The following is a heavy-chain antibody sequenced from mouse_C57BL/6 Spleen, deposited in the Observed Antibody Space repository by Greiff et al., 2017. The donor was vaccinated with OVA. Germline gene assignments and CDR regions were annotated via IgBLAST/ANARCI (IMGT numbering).Heavy chain of an antibody. CDR3: ARHTDYYGSRYEDY. CDR2: ISSGGSYT. D-gene: IGHD1-1*01. Sequence: EVMLVESGGDLVKPGGSLKLSCAASGFTFSSYGMSWVRQTPDKRLEWVANISSGGSYTYYPESVKGRFTISRDNAKNTLYLQMSSLKSEDTAMYYCARHTDYYGSRYEDYWGQGTTLTVSS. CDR1: GFTFSSYG. J-gene: IGHJ2*01. V-gene: IGHV5-6*01.